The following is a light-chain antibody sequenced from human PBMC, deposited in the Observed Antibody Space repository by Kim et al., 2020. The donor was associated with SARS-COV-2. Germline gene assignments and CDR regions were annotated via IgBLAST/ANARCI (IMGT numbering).Light chain of an antibody. V-gene: IGKV1-27*01. CDR2: AAS. CDR3: QKYNSGLRT. J-gene: IGKJ1*01. CDR1: QTISNY. Sequence: APVGERVTVTCRASQTISNYLAWYQQTPGQVPRLLIDAASNRQSGVPSRFSGSGSGTDFTLTISSLQPEDVATYYCQKYNSGLRTFGQGTKVDIK.